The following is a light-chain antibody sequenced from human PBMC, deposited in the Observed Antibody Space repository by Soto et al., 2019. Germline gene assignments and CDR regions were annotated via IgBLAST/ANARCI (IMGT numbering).Light chain of an antibody. CDR1: SSDVGGYNY. Sequence: QSALTQPASVSGSPGQSITISCTGTSSDVGGYNYVSWYQQHPSKAPKLMIYDVSNRPSGVSNRFSGSKSGNTASLTISGLQAEDEADYYCSSYTSSRLYVFGTGTKVTVL. CDR2: DVS. V-gene: IGLV2-14*01. CDR3: SSYTSSRLYV. J-gene: IGLJ1*01.